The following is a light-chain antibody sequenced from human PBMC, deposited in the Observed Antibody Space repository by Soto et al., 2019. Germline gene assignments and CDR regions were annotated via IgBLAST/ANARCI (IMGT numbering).Light chain of an antibody. CDR1: STDVGGYKS. CDR3: CSYAGSYTPVV. V-gene: IGLV2-11*01. CDR2: DVS. J-gene: IGLJ2*01. Sequence: QSALTQPRSVSGSPGQSVTISCSGTSTDVGGYKSVSWYQQHPGEAPKLMIYDVSERPSGVPDRFSGSKSGSTASLTIYGLQAEDEADYYCCSYAGSYTPVVFGGGTKLTVL.